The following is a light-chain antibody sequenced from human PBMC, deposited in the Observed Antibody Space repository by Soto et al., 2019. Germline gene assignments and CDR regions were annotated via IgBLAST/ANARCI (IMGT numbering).Light chain of an antibody. CDR2: DAS. CDR3: QQYDTSPT. V-gene: IGKV3-20*01. J-gene: IGKJ1*01. Sequence: DIVLTQSPGTLSLSPGERATLSCTASHSLSSKSLVWYQQKSGQTPRVLIYDASSRATGIPDRFSGSGSGTDFTLTISRLEPEDSAVDFCQQYDTSPTFGQATKVEIK. CDR1: HSLSSKS.